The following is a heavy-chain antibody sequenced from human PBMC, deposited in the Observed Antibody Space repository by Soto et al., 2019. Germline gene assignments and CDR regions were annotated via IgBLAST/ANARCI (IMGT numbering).Heavy chain of an antibody. J-gene: IGHJ4*02. CDR3: ARGACSGGSCYSGIDY. CDR2: INHSGST. CDR1: GGSFSGYY. Sequence: QVQLQQWGAGLLKPSETLSLTCAVYGGSFSGYYWSWIRQPPGKGLEWIGEINHSGSTNYNPSLKSRVTISVDTSKNQFSLKLSSVTAADTAVYYCARGACSGGSCYSGIDYWGQGTLVTVFS. D-gene: IGHD2-15*01. V-gene: IGHV4-34*01.